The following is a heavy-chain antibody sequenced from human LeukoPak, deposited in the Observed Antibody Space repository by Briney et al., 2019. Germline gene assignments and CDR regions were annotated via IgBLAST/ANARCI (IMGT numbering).Heavy chain of an antibody. CDR1: GFTFSSSA. Sequence: GGSLRLSCAASGFTFSSSAMSWVRQAPGKGLGWDSAISNNGGYTYYADSVQGRFTISSDNSKSTLCLQMNSLRAEDTAVYYCAKQLGYCSDGSCYFPYWGQGTLVTVSS. CDR2: ISNNGGYT. D-gene: IGHD2-15*01. V-gene: IGHV3-23*01. J-gene: IGHJ4*02. CDR3: AKQLGYCSDGSCYFPY.